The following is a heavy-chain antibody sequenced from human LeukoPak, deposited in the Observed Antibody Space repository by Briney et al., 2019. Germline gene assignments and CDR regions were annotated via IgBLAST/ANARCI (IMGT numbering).Heavy chain of an antibody. CDR2: IRSSSSAI. V-gene: IGHV3-48*01. Sequence: PGGSLRLSCAASGFTFSSCSMDWVRQAPGKGLEWVSYIRSSSSAIYYADSVKGRFTISRDNARNSLYLQMNSLRAEDTAVYYCATTGDARNSGPFDPWGQGTLVTVSS. D-gene: IGHD1-26*01. J-gene: IGHJ5*02. CDR1: GFTFSSCS. CDR3: ATTGDARNSGPFDP.